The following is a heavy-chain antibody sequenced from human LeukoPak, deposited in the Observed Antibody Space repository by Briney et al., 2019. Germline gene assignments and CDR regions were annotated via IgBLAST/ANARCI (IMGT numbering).Heavy chain of an antibody. Sequence: GGSLRLSCAASGFTFSSYWMNWVRQAPGKGLEWVANIKQDGSEKYYVDSVKGRFTISRDNAKNSLYLQMNSLRAEDTAVYYCARARGSYYFDYWGQGTLVTVSS. J-gene: IGHJ4*02. CDR1: GFTFSSYW. V-gene: IGHV3-7*03. D-gene: IGHD1-26*01. CDR3: ARARGSYYFDY. CDR2: IKQDGSEK.